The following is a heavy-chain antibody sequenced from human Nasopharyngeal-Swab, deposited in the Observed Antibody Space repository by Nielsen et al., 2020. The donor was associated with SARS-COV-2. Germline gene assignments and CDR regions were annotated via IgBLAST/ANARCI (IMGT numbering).Heavy chain of an antibody. Sequence: SETLSLTCAVYGGSFSSYYWNWFRQPPGKGLEWIGEINHSGSTNYNPSLKSRVTISVDTSKNQFSLKLSSVTAADTAVYYCAREYYYDSSGYYSYYYMDVWGKGTTVTVSS. V-gene: IGHV4-34*01. D-gene: IGHD3-22*01. J-gene: IGHJ6*03. CDR2: INHSGST. CDR1: GGSFSSYY. CDR3: AREYYYDSSGYYSYYYMDV.